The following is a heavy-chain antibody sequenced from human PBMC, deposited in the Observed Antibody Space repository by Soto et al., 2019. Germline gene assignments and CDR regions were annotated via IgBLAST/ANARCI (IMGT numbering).Heavy chain of an antibody. J-gene: IGHJ6*02. CDR2: ISAYNGNT. CDR1: GYTFTNYG. CDR3: ARDSPLRFGDLAAYYYYGMDV. Sequence: PTASVKVSCKASGYTFTNYGISWVRQAPGQGLEWMGWISAYNGNTNYAQKLQGRVTMTTDTATSTAYMDLRSLTSGDTAVYYCARDSPLRFGDLAAYYYYGMDVWGQGTPVTVSS. V-gene: IGHV1-18*04. D-gene: IGHD3-10*01.